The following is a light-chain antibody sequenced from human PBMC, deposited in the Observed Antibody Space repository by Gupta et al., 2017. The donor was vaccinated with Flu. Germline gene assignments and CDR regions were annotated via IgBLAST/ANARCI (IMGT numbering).Light chain of an antibody. J-gene: IGKJ1*01. CDR3: QQSYSTPRT. V-gene: IGKV1-39*01. CDR2: AAS. Sequence: IQMTQSPPSLSASVGDRVTITCRASQSTSSYLNWYQQKPGKAPKLLIYAASSLEGGVPSRFSGSGSGTDFTLTISSLQPEDFATYYCQQSYSTPRTFGQGTKVEIK. CDR1: QSTSSY.